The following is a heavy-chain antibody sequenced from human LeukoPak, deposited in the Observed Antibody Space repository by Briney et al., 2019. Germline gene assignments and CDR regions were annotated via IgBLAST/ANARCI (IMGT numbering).Heavy chain of an antibody. D-gene: IGHD3-10*01. V-gene: IGHV4-39*01. J-gene: IGHJ4*02. CDR3: ARQYEF. Sequence: SETLSLTCTVSGASIISSNYFWGWVRQPLGKQLEWIGSWHHSGITDYNPSLKSRVTIVADTSKNQFSLKLASVAAADSAVYFCARQYEFWGQGTLVTVSS. CDR2: WHHSGIT. CDR1: GASIISSNYF.